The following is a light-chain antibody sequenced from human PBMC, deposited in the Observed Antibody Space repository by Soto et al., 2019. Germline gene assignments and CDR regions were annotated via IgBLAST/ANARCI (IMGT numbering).Light chain of an antibody. Sequence: EIVLTQSPATLSLSPGERATLSCRASQSVSSYLAWYQQKPGQAPMLLIYDASNRATGIPARFSGSGSGTDFTLTISSLEPEDFAVYYCQQRSYWITFGQGTRLEIK. V-gene: IGKV3-11*01. CDR3: QQRSYWIT. CDR2: DAS. J-gene: IGKJ5*01. CDR1: QSVSSY.